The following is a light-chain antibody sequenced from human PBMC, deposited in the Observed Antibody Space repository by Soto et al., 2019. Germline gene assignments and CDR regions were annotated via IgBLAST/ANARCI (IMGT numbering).Light chain of an antibody. J-gene: IGLJ1*01. CDR2: AVS. Sequence: QSAPTQPASVSGSPGQSITISCTGTSSDIGAYNYVSWYQRHPDKALKLIIYAVSNRPSGVSHRFSGSKSDNTASLTISGLEAEDEADYYCSSYTTSTTYVFGPETKVTVL. CDR1: SSDIGAYNY. V-gene: IGLV2-14*03. CDR3: SSYTTSTTYV.